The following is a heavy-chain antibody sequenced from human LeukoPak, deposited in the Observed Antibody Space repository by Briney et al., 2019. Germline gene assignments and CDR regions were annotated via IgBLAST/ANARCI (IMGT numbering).Heavy chain of an antibody. D-gene: IGHD1-1*01. CDR2: INHSGSN. V-gene: IGHV4-34*01. J-gene: IGHJ6*03. CDR1: GGSFSGYY. Sequence: SDTLSLTCAVCGGSFSGYYWSWIRQPPGKGREWIGYINHSGSNIHHPPLKSRVPISVDTSENHFSLALSSVTAADTAVYYCARKRTTVKRYYYYYMDVCGKGTTVTVSS. CDR3: ARKRTTVKRYYYYYMDV.